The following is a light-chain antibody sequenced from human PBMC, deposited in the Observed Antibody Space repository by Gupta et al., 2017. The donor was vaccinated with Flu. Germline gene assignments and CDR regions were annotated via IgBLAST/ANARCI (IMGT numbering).Light chain of an antibody. CDR1: QSLAYSDGNTY. CDR3: MQGTHWPLT. V-gene: IGKV2-30*01. J-gene: IGKJ1*01. Sequence: VTLGQSASISCRSSQSLAYSDGNTYLNWFHQRPGQSPRRLIYKVSNRDSGVPDRFSGSGSGTDFTLKISRVEAEDVGVYYCMQGTHWPLTFGQGTKVEIK. CDR2: KVS.